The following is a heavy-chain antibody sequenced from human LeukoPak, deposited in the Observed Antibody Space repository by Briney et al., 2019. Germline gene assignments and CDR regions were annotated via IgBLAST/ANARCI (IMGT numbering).Heavy chain of an antibody. Sequence: GGSLRLSCAASGFTFRSYSMNWVRQAPGKGLEWVSSISTSSDYIYYADSVKGRFTISRDNTRNSLYLQMNSLRAEDTAVYYCARGATVRTPPVDYWGQGTLVTVSS. CDR3: ARGATVRTPPVDY. CDR2: ISTSSDYI. V-gene: IGHV3-21*01. D-gene: IGHD4-23*01. J-gene: IGHJ4*02. CDR1: GFTFRSYS.